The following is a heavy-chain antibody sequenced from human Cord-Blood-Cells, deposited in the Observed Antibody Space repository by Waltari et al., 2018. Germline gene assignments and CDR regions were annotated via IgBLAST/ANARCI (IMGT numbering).Heavy chain of an antibody. CDR2: IDWDDDK. Sequence: QVTLRESGPALVKPTQTLTLTCTFSGFSLSTSGMCVSWIRQPPGKALEWRALIDWDDDKYYSTSLKTRLTISKDTSKNQVVLTMTNMDPVDTATYYCARNYGGNSYFDYWGQGTLVTVSS. CDR1: GFSLSTSGMC. V-gene: IGHV2-70*01. J-gene: IGHJ4*02. D-gene: IGHD4-17*01. CDR3: ARNYGGNSYFDY.